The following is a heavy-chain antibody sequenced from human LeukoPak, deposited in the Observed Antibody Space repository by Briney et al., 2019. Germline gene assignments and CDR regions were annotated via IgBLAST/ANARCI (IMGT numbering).Heavy chain of an antibody. V-gene: IGHV3-30*18. CDR1: GFTFSSYA. CDR2: ISNDGSNK. J-gene: IGHJ4*02. CDR3: AKAHSSRWTAQDY. Sequence: QPGRSLRLSCAASGFTFSSYAMHWVRQAPGEGLEWVAVISNDGSNKYYVDSVKGRFTISRDNSKDTLYLQMNSLRTEDTAVYYCAKAHSSRWTAQDYWGQGALVTVSS. D-gene: IGHD6-13*01.